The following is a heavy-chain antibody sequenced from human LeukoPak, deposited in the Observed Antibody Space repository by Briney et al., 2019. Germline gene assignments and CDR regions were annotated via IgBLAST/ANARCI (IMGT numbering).Heavy chain of an antibody. CDR3: AMNLLGRSYWYFDL. CDR2: INHSGST. D-gene: IGHD3-10*01. CDR1: GGSFSGYY. J-gene: IGHJ2*01. V-gene: IGHV4-34*01. Sequence: PSETLSLTCTVSGGSFSGYYWSWIRQPPGKGLEWIGEINHSGSTNYNPSLKSRVTISVDTSKNQFSLKLSSVTAEDTAVYYCAMNLLGRSYWYFDLWGRGTLVTVSS.